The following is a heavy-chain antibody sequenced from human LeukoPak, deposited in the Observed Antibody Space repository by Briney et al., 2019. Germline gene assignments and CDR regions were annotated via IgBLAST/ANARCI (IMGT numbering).Heavy chain of an antibody. CDR2: ISSSSTYI. CDR3: ARDVPGGDSGGS. J-gene: IGHJ5*02. CDR1: GFTFSAYG. Sequence: PGGSLRLSCAASGFTFSAYGFIWVRQAPGKGLEWVASISSSSTYIYYADSLRGRFTISRDSAKNSLYLQMNSLRAEDTAVYYCARDVPGGDSGGSWGQGTLVTVSS. V-gene: IGHV3-21*01. D-gene: IGHD4-23*01.